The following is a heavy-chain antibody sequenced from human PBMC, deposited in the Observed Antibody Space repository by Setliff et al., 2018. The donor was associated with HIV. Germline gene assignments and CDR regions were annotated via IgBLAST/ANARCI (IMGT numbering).Heavy chain of an antibody. V-gene: IGHV3-7*03. CDR2: IKDDGRDK. CDR1: GGSISSSSYY. CDR3: AREVWSEDDN. J-gene: IGHJ4*02. Sequence: ETLSLTCTVSGGSISSSSYYWGWIRQPPGKGLEWVANIKDDGRDKFYLDSVKGRFTISRDNAKNSLYLQMNSLRAEDAAVYYCAREVWSEDDNWGQGTLVTVSS. D-gene: IGHD3-10*01.